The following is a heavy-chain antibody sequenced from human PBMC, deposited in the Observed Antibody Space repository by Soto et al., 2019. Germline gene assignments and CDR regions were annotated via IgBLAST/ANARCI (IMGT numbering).Heavy chain of an antibody. CDR1: VYTFSGYY. V-gene: IGHV1-2*02. CDR2: INPNSGGT. J-gene: IGHJ5*02. D-gene: IGHD1-7*01. CDR3: ARGAITGTTGNWFDP. Sequence: GAAVKVSCKASVYTFSGYYMHWVRQAPGQGLEWMGWINPNSGGTNYAQKFQGRVTMTRDTSISTAYMELSRLRSDDTAVYYCARGAITGTTGNWFDPWGQGTLVTVSS.